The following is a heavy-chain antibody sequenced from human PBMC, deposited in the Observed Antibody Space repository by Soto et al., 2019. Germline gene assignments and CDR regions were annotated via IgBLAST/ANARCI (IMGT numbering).Heavy chain of an antibody. CDR1: GLTFSRDA. V-gene: IGHV3-23*01. Sequence: GGSLRRSFAAPGLTFSRDAMSWVRQAPGKGLEWVSAISGSGGSTYYADSVKGRFTISRDNSKNTLYLQMNSLRAEDTAVYYFAKDPYSSGWYVYWGQGTLVTVSS. CDR2: ISGSGGST. D-gene: IGHD6-19*01. J-gene: IGHJ4*02. CDR3: AKDPYSSGWYVY.